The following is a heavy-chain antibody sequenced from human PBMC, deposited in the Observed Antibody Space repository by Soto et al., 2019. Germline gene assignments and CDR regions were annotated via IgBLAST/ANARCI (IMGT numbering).Heavy chain of an antibody. CDR3: ARRGLGPIVGATIYETSIDY. Sequence: ASVKVSCNASGYTFTNFGISWVRQAPGQGLEWMGWISAYNGNTNYAQKFQGRVTMTTDTSTSTAYLQWSSLKASDTAMYYCARRGLGPIVGATIYETSIDYWGQGTLVTVSS. CDR1: GYTFTNFG. D-gene: IGHD1-26*01. V-gene: IGHV1-18*01. CDR2: ISAYNGNT. J-gene: IGHJ4*02.